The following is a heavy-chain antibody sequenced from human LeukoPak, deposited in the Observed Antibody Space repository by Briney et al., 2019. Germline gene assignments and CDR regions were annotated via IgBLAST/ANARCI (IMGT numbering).Heavy chain of an antibody. Sequence: GGSLRLSCAASGFTFSSYAMHWVRQAPGKGLEWVAVISYDGINKHYADSVKGRFTISRDNSKNTLYLQMNSLRAEDTAVYYCARLRAKYYGSGNLFDYWGQGTLVTVSS. V-gene: IGHV3-30*04. CDR2: ISYDGINK. D-gene: IGHD3-10*01. J-gene: IGHJ4*02. CDR1: GFTFSSYA. CDR3: ARLRAKYYGSGNLFDY.